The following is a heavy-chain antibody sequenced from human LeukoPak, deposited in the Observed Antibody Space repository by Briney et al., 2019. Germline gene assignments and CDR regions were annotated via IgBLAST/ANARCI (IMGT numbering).Heavy chain of an antibody. CDR3: ARDTGYFDY. V-gene: IGHV4-61*02. D-gene: IGHD2-15*01. Sequence: SETLSLTCTVSGGSISSGSYYWSWIRQPAGKGLEWIGRIYTSGSTNYNPPLKSRVTISVDTSKNQFSLKLSSVTAADTAVYYCARDTGYFDYWGQGTLVTVSS. CDR1: GGSISSGSYY. CDR2: IYTSGST. J-gene: IGHJ4*02.